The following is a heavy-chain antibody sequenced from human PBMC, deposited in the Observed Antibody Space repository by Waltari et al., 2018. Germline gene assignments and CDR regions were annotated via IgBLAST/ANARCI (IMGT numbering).Heavy chain of an antibody. D-gene: IGHD4-17*01. CDR1: GFTFSTYW. CDR3: ARYALDYGDYPTTIDY. J-gene: IGHJ4*02. CDR2: INSTGSST. Sequence: VQLVESGGGLVQHGGSLRLACVASGFTFSTYWMDWVRQAPGKGLGVVSRINSTGSSTTFADSLKGQLAISRDNVKNTLYLQMTSLRAEDTAVYYCARYALDYGDYPTTIDYWGQGTLVTVSS. V-gene: IGHV3-74*02.